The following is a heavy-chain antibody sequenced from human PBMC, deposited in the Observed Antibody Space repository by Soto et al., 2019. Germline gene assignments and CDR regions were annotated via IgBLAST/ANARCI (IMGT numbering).Heavy chain of an antibody. V-gene: IGHV1-8*01. J-gene: IGHJ6*02. CDR1: GYTFTSYD. CDR2: MNPNSGNT. D-gene: IGHD6-13*01. CDR3: ASPTLERQQLVSGYYYYGIDV. Sequence: AASVKVSCKASGYTFTSYDINWVRQATGQGLEWMGWMNPNSGNTGYAQKLQGRVTMTRNTSISTAYMELSSLRSEDTAVYYCASPTLERQQLVSGYYYYGIDVWGQGPTVTVSS.